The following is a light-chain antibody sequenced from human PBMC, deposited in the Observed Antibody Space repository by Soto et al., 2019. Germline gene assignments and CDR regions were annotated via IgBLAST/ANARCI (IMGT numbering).Light chain of an antibody. CDR1: NIGFKS. J-gene: IGLJ3*02. Sequence: SYELTQPSSVSVAPGQTASITCGGNNIGFKSVYWYQQRPGQAPVLVVSEDTNRPAGIPERISASNSGNTATLTISRVEGGDEADYYCQVWDSGGDHLVFGGGTKLTVL. V-gene: IGLV3-21*02. CDR2: EDT. CDR3: QVWDSGGDHLV.